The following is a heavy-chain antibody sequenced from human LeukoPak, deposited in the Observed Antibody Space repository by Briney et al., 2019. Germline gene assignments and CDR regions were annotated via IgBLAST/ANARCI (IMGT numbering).Heavy chain of an antibody. CDR1: GFTFSSYG. D-gene: IGHD2-2*01. CDR3: AKNIWVGPAASYYFDY. Sequence: PGGSLRLSFAASGFTFSSYGMHWVRRAPGKGLEWEAFIRFDGNNKYYADSVKGRFTLSRDNSKNTLFLQMNSLRAEDTAVYYCAKNIWVGPAASYYFDYWGQGTLVTVSS. CDR2: IRFDGNNK. V-gene: IGHV3-30*02. J-gene: IGHJ4*02.